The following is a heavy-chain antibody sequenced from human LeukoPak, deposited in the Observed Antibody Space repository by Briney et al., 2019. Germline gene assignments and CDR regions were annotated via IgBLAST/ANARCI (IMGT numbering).Heavy chain of an antibody. CDR1: GGSLRSYY. J-gene: IGHJ4*02. D-gene: IGHD5-24*01. CDR3: ARVGGWLQLKRWGFDY. CDR2: VSHSGTT. V-gene: IGHV4-34*01. Sequence: SETLSLTCAVYGGSLRSYYWSWIRQSPGKGLEWIGEVSHSGTTTYNPSLKGRVIISMHTSKRQFSLKVTSVTAADTAIYYCARVGGWLQLKRWGFDYWGQGTPVTVSS.